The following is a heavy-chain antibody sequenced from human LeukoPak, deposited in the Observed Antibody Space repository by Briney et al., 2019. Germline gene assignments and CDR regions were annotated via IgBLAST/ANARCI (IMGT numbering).Heavy chain of an antibody. Sequence: GGSLRLSCAASGFGLSYFWMNWVRQAPGKGLEWVANIKQDGSETNYADSVKGRFTMSRDNAKNSLYLQMNSLRAEDTAVYYCARASGWTPDYWGQGTLVTVSS. D-gene: IGHD6-19*01. CDR3: ARASGWTPDY. V-gene: IGHV3-7*01. J-gene: IGHJ4*02. CDR1: GFGLSYFW. CDR2: IKQDGSET.